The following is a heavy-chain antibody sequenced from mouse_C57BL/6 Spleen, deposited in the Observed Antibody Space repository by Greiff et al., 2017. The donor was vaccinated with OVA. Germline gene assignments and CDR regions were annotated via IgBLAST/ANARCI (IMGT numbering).Heavy chain of an antibody. CDR2: IDPSDSYS. J-gene: IGHJ3*01. V-gene: IGHV1-59*01. CDR1: GYTFTSYW. CDR3: ARKDSNYLAY. D-gene: IGHD2-5*01. Sequence: QVQLQQPGAELVRPGTSVKLSCKASGYTFTSYWMHWVKQRPGQGLEWIGVIDPSDSYSNSNQKFKGKATLTVDTSSSTAYMQLSSLTSEDSAVYYCARKDSNYLAYWGQGTLVTVSA.